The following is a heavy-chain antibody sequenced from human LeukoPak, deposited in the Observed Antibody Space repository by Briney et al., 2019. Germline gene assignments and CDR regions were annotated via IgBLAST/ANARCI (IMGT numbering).Heavy chain of an antibody. V-gene: IGHV3-30*18. J-gene: IGHJ4*02. CDR1: GFTFSSYG. D-gene: IGHD3-22*01. CDR3: AKVMTYYYDSSGSRYYFDY. CDR2: ISYDGSNK. Sequence: PGGSLRLSCAVSGFTFSSYGMHWVRQAPGKGLEWVAVISYDGSNKYYADSVKGRFTISRDNSKNTLYLQMNSLRAEDTAVYYCAKVMTYYYDSSGSRYYFDYWGQGTLVTVSS.